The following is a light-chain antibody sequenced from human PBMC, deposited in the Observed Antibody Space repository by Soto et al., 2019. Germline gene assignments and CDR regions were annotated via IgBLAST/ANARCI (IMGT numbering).Light chain of an antibody. CDR2: GAS. CDR1: QSVSSK. Sequence: EIVMTQSPATLSVSPGERATLSCRASQSVSSKLAWYQQKPGQAPRLLMYGASTRATGVPARFSGSGSGTEFTLTISSLQSEDFAVYYCQQYGSSPLTFGGGTKV. J-gene: IGKJ4*01. CDR3: QQYGSSPLT. V-gene: IGKV3-15*01.